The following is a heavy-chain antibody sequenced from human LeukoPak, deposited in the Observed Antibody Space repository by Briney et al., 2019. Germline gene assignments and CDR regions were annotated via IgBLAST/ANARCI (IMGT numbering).Heavy chain of an antibody. V-gene: IGHV5-51*01. CDR2: IYPGDSDT. D-gene: IGHD6-13*01. Sequence: GESLQISCKGSRYSFTSYWIGWVRQMPGKGLEWMGIIYPGDSDTRYSPSCQGQVTISADKSISTAYLQWSSLKASDTAMYYCARPTPYSSSWSFDYWGQGTLVTVSS. CDR1: RYSFTSYW. CDR3: ARPTPYSSSWSFDY. J-gene: IGHJ4*02.